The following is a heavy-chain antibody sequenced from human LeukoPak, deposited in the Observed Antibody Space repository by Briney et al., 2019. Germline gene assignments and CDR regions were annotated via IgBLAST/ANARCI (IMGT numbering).Heavy chain of an antibody. V-gene: IGHV3-33*01. D-gene: IGHD3-10*01. CDR2: IWYDGSKR. J-gene: IGHJ4*02. Sequence: PGGSLRLSCAASGFTFSSYGMHWVRQAPGKGLEWMALIWYDGSKRYYADSVQGRFTISRDDSKNTLFLQMNSLRAEDTAVYYCARDLGNFGSGTSYYDYWGQGTLVTVSS. CDR1: GFTFSSYG. CDR3: ARDLGNFGSGTSYYDY.